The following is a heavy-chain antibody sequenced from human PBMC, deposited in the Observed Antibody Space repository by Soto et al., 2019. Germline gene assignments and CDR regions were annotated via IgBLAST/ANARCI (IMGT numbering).Heavy chain of an antibody. Sequence: GESLKISCQGSGYSFTSYWIGWVRQMPGKGLEWMGIIYPGDSDTRYSPSFQGQVTISADKSISTAYLQWSSLRASDTAMYYCARGYCSGGSCFHGMDVWGQGTTVTVSS. CDR3: ARGYCSGGSCFHGMDV. CDR1: GYSFTSYW. V-gene: IGHV5-51*01. D-gene: IGHD2-15*01. J-gene: IGHJ6*02. CDR2: IYPGDSDT.